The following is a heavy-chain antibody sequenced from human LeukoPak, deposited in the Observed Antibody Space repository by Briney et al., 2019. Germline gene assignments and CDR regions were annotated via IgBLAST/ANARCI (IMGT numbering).Heavy chain of an antibody. CDR2: IRSKANSYAT. J-gene: IGHJ4*02. CDR1: GFTFSGSA. CDR3: TRSTDYSGSYYGHDY. V-gene: IGHV3-73*01. Sequence: GGSLNLSCAASGFTFSGSAMHWVRQAPGKGPEWVGRIRSKANSYATANAASVTGRFTISRDDSKNTAYLQMNSLKTEDTAVYYCTRSTDYSGSYYGHDYWGQGTLVTVSP. D-gene: IGHD1-26*01.